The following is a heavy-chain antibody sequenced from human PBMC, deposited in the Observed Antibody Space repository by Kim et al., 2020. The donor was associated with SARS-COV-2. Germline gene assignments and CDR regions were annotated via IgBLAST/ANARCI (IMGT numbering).Heavy chain of an antibody. V-gene: IGHV2-5*02. J-gene: IGHJ5*02. CDR1: GFSLSTSGVG. CDR3: AHIDAMFRGVKVSWFDP. CDR2: IYWDDDK. Sequence: SGPTLVNPTQTLTLTCIFSGFSLSTSGVGVAWIRQPPGKALEWLGIIYWDDDKRYSPSLKSRLTITKDTSKNLVVLTMTNMDPVDTATYQCAHIDAMFRGVKVSWFDPWGQGTLVTVSS. D-gene: IGHD3-10*01.